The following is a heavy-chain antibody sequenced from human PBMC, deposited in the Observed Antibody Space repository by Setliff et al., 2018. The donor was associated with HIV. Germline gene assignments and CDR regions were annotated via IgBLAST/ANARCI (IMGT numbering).Heavy chain of an antibody. J-gene: IGHJ6*03. CDR3: ARGGDWDDNYYMDV. D-gene: IGHD1-1*01. Sequence: PSETLSLTCALSGDSVSSNSAAWNWIRQSPSRGLEWLGRTYYRSKWYNDYAESVKSRITINPDTSKNQFSLQLNSVTPEDTAVYYCARGGDWDDNYYMDVWGKGTTVTVSS. CDR2: TYYRSKWYN. CDR1: GDSVSSNSAA. V-gene: IGHV6-1*01.